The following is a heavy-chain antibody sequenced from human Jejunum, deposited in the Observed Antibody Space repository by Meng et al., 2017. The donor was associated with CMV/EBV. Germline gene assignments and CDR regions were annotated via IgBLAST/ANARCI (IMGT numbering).Heavy chain of an antibody. V-gene: IGHV3-23*01. CDR3: AKTQKLAQYDSFDI. CDR1: GFTFSSYA. Sequence: SGFTFSSYAMNWVRQTPGKGLEWVSTITRGISSYYADSVTGRFTISSDNSKNTLYLEMNSLRAEDTAIYYCAKTQKLAQYDSFDIWGQGTMVTVSS. J-gene: IGHJ3*02. CDR2: ITRGISS. D-gene: IGHD6-13*01.